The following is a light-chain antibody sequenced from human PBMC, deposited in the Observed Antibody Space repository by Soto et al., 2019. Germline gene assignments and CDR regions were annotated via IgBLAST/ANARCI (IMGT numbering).Light chain of an antibody. V-gene: IGKV3D-15*01. CDR3: QQYDSYTYT. J-gene: IGKJ2*01. CDR1: QSVDSN. Sequence: EIVMTQSPGTLSVSTGEGATLSCRASQSVDSNLAWYQQKPGQAPRLLIYGASTRPTGIPDRFSGSGSGTEFTLTISSLQSEDFAAYACQQYDSYTYTFGQGTKLEVK. CDR2: GAS.